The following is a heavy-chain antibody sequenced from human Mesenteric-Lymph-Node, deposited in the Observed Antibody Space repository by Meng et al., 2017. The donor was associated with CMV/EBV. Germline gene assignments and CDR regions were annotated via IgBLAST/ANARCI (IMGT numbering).Heavy chain of an antibody. J-gene: IGHJ4*02. CDR3: AKDTGGRYHYNGSGSPDGDFDH. CDR2: IRWDGGTT. CDR1: GITFEDYG. Sequence: GESLMTSCAASGITFEDYGMHGVRQAPGEGLEWGSLIRWDGGTTYYAESVKGRFIICRDNSKNSLFLRMDSLRDDDSALYYCAKDTGGRYHYNGSGSPDGDFDHWGQGTLVTVSS. D-gene: IGHD3-22*01. V-gene: IGHV3-43D*03.